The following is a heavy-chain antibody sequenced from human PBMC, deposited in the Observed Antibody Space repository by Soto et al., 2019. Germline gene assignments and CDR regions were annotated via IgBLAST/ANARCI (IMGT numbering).Heavy chain of an antibody. J-gene: IGHJ5*01. CDR2: IYKSATT. CDR1: GDSISTVDYF. V-gene: IGHV4-30-4*01. D-gene: IGHD2-15*01. Sequence: TLSLTCSVSGDSISTVDYFWAWIRQPPGRALEYIGYIYKSATTYYNPSFESRVAISLDTSKSQFSLNVTSVTAADTAVYFCARGRYCLTGRCFPNWFDSWGQGTLVTVSS. CDR3: ARGRYCLTGRCFPNWFDS.